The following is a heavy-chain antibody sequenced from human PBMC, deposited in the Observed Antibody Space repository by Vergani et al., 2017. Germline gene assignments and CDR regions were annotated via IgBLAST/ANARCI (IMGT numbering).Heavy chain of an antibody. D-gene: IGHD3-10*01. CDR3: ARGQDHGSGSYDNWFDP. Sequence: QVQLVQSGAEVKKPGASVKVSCKASGYTFTSYYMHWVRQAPGQGLEWMGIINPSGGSTSYAQKFQGRVTMTRDTSTSTVYMELSSLRSEDTAVYYCARGQDHGSGSYDNWFDPWGQGTLVTVSS. CDR1: GYTFTSYY. V-gene: IGHV1-46*01. J-gene: IGHJ5*02. CDR2: INPSGGST.